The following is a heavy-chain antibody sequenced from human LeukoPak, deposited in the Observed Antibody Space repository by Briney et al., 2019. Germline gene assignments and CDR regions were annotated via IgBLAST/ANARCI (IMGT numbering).Heavy chain of an antibody. V-gene: IGHV3-23*01. J-gene: IGHJ6*02. CDR2: VSGNGDMT. D-gene: IGHD2-21*01. CDR1: GLTFSSAV. CDR3: AKVDIVGSRKPGMDV. Sequence: GGALRLSCAASGLTFSSAVMAWVRQCPGKGLEWVASVSGNGDMTYYTDSVKGRFAISRDNSRNTLFLQLSGLTFDDTARYYCAKVDIVGSRKPGMDVWGQGTTVTVSS.